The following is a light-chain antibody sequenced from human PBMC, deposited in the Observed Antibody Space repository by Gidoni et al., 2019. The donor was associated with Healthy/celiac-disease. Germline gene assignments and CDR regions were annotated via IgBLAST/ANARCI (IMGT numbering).Light chain of an antibody. J-gene: IGKJ1*01. CDR2: DAS. V-gene: IGKV1-33*01. Sequence: DIQLSQSPYSLSASVGDRVTILCQASQDIRNYLIWDQQKPGKAPKLLIYDASNLETGVPSRFSGNGSGTDFNCTISSLQSEDIATYYCQQYDNLPRTFGQGTKVEIK. CDR3: QQYDNLPRT. CDR1: QDIRNY.